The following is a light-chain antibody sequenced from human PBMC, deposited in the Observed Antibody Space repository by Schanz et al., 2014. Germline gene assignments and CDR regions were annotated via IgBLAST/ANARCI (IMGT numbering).Light chain of an antibody. CDR2: GAS. V-gene: IGKV3-20*01. CDR1: RSISSSY. CDR3: QQYNNWYT. J-gene: IGKJ2*01. Sequence: DIVLTQSPDTLSSSPGERATLSCRTSRSISSSYLAWYQQKPGQAPRLLIYGASRRATGIPDRFSGSGSGTDFTLTISSLQSEDFAVYYCQQYNNWYTFGQGTKLEIK.